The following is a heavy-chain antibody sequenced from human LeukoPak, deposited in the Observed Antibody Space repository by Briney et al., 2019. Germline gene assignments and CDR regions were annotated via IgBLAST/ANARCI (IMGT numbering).Heavy chain of an antibody. CDR1: GYTFTGYY. D-gene: IGHD3-22*01. V-gene: IGHV1-2*06. CDR2: INPNSGGT. J-gene: IGHJ4*02. CDR3: ARRYYDSSTTGDY. Sequence: ASVKVSCKASGYTFTGYYMHWVRQAPGQGREWMGRINPNSGGTNYAQKFQGRVTMTRDTSISTAYMELSRLRSDDTAVYYCARRYYDSSTTGDYWGQGTLVTVSS.